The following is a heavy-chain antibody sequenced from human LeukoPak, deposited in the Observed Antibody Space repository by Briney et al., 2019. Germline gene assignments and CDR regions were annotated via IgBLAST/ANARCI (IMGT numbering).Heavy chain of an antibody. CDR1: GFTFSSYW. Sequence: GGSLRLSCAASGFTFSSYWMSWVHQAPGKGLEWVANIRQDGSEKYYVDSVKGRFTISRDNAKNSLYLQMNSLRAEDTAVYYCARDLGVLAGAFDIWGQGTMVTVSS. CDR3: ARDLGVLAGAFDI. D-gene: IGHD3-16*02. V-gene: IGHV3-7*01. CDR2: IRQDGSEK. J-gene: IGHJ3*02.